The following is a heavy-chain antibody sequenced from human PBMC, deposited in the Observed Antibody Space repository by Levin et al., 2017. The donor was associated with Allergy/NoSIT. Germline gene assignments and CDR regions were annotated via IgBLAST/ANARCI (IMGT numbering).Heavy chain of an antibody. V-gene: IGHV3-21*01. CDR3: VRGVAVAAGYYYMDV. J-gene: IGHJ6*03. Sequence: PGESLKISCAASGFTFSSYSMNWVRQAPGKGLEWVSSISSSSSYIYYADSVKGRFTISRDNAKNSLYVQVNSLRAEDTAGYYCVRGVAVAAGYYYMDVWGKGTTVTVSS. D-gene: IGHD6-19*01. CDR1: GFTFSSYS. CDR2: ISSSSSYI.